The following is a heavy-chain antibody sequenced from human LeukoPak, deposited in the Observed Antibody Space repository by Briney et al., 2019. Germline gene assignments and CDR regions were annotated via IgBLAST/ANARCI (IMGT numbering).Heavy chain of an antibody. CDR1: GGSISSGGYY. Sequence: SETLSLTCTVSGGSISSGGYYWSWIRQPPGKGLEWIGYIYHSGSTYYNPSLKSRVTISVDRSKNHFSLKLSSVTAADTAVYYCARSLTYYYGMDVWGQGTTVTVSS. CDR3: ARSLTYYYGMDV. J-gene: IGHJ6*02. CDR2: IYHSGST. V-gene: IGHV4-30-2*01.